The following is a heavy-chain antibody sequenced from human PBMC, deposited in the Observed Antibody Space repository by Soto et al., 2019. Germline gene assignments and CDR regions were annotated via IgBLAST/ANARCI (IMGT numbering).Heavy chain of an antibody. V-gene: IGHV4-31*03. Sequence: SETLSLTCTVSGGSISSGGYYWSWIRQHPGKGLEWIGYIYYSGSTYYNPSLKSRVTISVDTSKNQFSLKLSSVIAADTAVYYCASTAEDDILTDSWYFDLWGRGTLVTVTS. CDR2: IYYSGST. D-gene: IGHD3-9*01. CDR3: ASTAEDDILTDSWYFDL. CDR1: GGSISSGGYY. J-gene: IGHJ2*01.